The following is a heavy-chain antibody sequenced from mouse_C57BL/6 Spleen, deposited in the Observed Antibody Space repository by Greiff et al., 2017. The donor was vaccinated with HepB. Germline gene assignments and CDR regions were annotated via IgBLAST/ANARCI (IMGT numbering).Heavy chain of an antibody. CDR3: ARPSTGYYFDY. J-gene: IGHJ2*01. D-gene: IGHD4-1*02. CDR1: GYTFTDYY. CDR2: INPNNGGT. Sequence: EVQLVESGPELVKPGASVKISCKASGYTFTDYYMNWVKQSHGKSLEWIGDINPNNGGTSYNQKFKGKATLTVDKSSSTAYMELRSLTSEDSAVYYCARPSTGYYFDYWGQGTTLTVSS. V-gene: IGHV1-26*01.